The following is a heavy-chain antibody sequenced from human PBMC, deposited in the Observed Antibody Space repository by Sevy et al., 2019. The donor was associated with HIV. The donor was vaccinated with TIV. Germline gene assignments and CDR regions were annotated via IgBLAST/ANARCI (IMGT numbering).Heavy chain of an antibody. CDR3: AGENAWGRGYS. Sequence: SESLSLTCTVSGGSITSLYWNWIRQPPEKGLEWIANIYYNGHINYNPSLKSRVTSSLDTSKNQFSLRLSSVTAADTAMYYCAGENAWGRGYSWGQGTLVTVSS. J-gene: IGHJ4*02. V-gene: IGHV4-59*08. CDR1: GGSITSLY. D-gene: IGHD1-26*01. CDR2: IYYNGHI.